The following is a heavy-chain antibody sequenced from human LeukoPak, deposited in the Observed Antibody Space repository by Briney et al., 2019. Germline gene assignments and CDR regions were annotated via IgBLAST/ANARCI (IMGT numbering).Heavy chain of an antibody. CDR3: ARPIAAAGPHFYYYYGMDV. D-gene: IGHD6-13*01. Sequence: ASVKVSCKASGYTFTSYGISWVRQAPGQGLEWLGWISAYNGNTNYAQKLRGRVTMTTDTSTSTAYMELRSLRSDDTAVYYCARPIAAAGPHFYYYYGMDVWGQGTTVTVSS. V-gene: IGHV1-18*01. J-gene: IGHJ6*02. CDR1: GYTFTSYG. CDR2: ISAYNGNT.